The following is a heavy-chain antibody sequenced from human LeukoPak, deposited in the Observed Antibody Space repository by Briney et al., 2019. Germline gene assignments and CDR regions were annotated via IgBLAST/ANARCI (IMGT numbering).Heavy chain of an antibody. V-gene: IGHV4-4*02. D-gene: IGHD3-10*01. CDR2: IYHSGST. CDR1: GGSISSSNW. CDR3: ARGSVRITMVRGVIGAADAFDI. Sequence: PSETLSLTCAVSGGSISSSNWWSWVRQPPGKGLEWIGEIYHSGSTNYNPSLKSRVTISVDKSKNQFSLKLSSVTAADTAVYYCARGSVRITMVRGVIGAADAFDIWGQGTMVTVSS. J-gene: IGHJ3*02.